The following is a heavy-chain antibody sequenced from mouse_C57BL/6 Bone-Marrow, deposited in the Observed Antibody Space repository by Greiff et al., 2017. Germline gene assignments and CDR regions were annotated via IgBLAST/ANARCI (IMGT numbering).Heavy chain of an antibody. J-gene: IGHJ2*01. CDR2: IHPNSGST. D-gene: IGHD2-3*01. V-gene: IGHV1-64*01. CDR3: AREGDGYYFDD. Sequence: QVQLQQPGAELVKPGASVKLSCKASGYTFTSYWMHWVKQRPGQGLEWIGMIHPNSGSTNYNEKFKSKATLTVDKSSSTAYMQLSSLTSEDSAVYECAREGDGYYFDDWGQGTTLTVSS. CDR1: GYTFTSYW.